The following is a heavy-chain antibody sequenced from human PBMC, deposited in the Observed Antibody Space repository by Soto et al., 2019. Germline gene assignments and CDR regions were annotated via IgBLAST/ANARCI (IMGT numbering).Heavy chain of an antibody. V-gene: IGHV1-18*01. CDR1: GYTFTSYG. D-gene: IGHD1-26*01. CDR2: SSAYNGNT. CDR3: ARDRGVYGGSSYGVWWFDP. J-gene: IGHJ5*02. Sequence: QVQLVQSGAEVKKPGASVKVSCKASGYTFTSYGISWVRQAPGQGLEWLGWSSAYNGNTNYAQKPQGRVTMTTDTSTSTAYMALRSLSSDDTDVYYCARDRGVYGGSSYGVWWFDPWGQGTLVTVAS.